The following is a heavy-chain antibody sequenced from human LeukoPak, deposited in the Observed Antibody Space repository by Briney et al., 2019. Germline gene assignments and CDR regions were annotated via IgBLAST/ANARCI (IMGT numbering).Heavy chain of an antibody. Sequence: GGSLRLSCIGSGFTFSSHSMNWVRQAPGKGLEWVSYISSSSSSIHYADSVKGRFTISRGNAKNTLYLQMNSVRAEDTAVYYCVRDWGYDSSGYWQKYFDTWGQGTLVTVSS. CDR1: GFTFSSHS. CDR3: VRDWGYDSSGYWQKYFDT. J-gene: IGHJ4*02. V-gene: IGHV3-48*04. D-gene: IGHD3-22*01. CDR2: ISSSSSSI.